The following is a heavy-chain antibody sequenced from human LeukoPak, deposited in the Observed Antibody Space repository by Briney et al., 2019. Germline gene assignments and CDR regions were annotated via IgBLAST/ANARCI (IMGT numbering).Heavy chain of an antibody. CDR3: ARGQGTVTTH. CDR2: INHSGSA. D-gene: IGHD4-17*01. CDR1: GGSFSGYY. Sequence: PSDTLSLTCAVSGGSFSGYYWPWLRQPPGKGLEWIGEINHSGSANYSPSLSSRVTISLDMSENQFSLKLTSVTTADTAVYYCARGQGTVTTHWGQGTLVTVSS. V-gene: IGHV4-34*01. J-gene: IGHJ4*02.